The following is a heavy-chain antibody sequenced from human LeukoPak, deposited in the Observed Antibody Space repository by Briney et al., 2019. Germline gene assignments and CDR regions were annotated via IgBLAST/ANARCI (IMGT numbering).Heavy chain of an antibody. CDR2: INPNSGGT. J-gene: IGHJ5*02. V-gene: IGHV1-2*02. D-gene: IGHD5-18*01. CDR1: GYTFTGYY. CDR3: ARGQRGYSYGYEYNWFDP. Sequence: PLASVKVSCKTSGYTFTGYYMHWVRQAPGQGLEWMGWINPNSGGTNYAQKFQGRVTMTRDTSISTAYMELSSLRSEDTAVYYCARGQRGYSYGYEYNWFDPWGQGTLVTVSS.